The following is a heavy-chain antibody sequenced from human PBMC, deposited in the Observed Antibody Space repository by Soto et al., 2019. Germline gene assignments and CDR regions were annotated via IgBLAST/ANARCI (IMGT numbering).Heavy chain of an antibody. V-gene: IGHV3-9*01. D-gene: IGHD6-19*01. CDR2: IHWNGGHT. CDR3: ANAPGTTGWDRFDS. J-gene: IGHJ4*02. Sequence: EVQLVESGGGLVQPGRSLRLSCAASGFTFDNYAMHWVRQAPGKGPEWVSGIHWNGGHTGYAASVKGRFTISRDNAKNSLFLQMNSLRPEDTAFYYCANAPGTTGWDRFDSWGQGTLVSVSS. CDR1: GFTFDNYA.